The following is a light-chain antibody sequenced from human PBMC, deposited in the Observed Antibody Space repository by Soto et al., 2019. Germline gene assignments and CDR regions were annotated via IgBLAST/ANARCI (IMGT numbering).Light chain of an antibody. Sequence: DIQMTQSPSTLSASVGDRVTNTCRSRQSISSWLAWYQQTPVKAPKLLLYDASTLESGCQSRFSCSVSGTKFTLTITSLQPEDFATHNCQHYNSNSPQFGQGT. J-gene: IGKJ1*01. V-gene: IGKV1-5*01. CDR1: QSISSW. CDR3: QHYNSNSPQ. CDR2: DAS.